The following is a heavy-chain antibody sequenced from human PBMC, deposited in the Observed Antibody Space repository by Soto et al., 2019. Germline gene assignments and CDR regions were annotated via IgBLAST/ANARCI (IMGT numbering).Heavy chain of an antibody. CDR1: GFNFSIYW. V-gene: IGHV3-74*01. J-gene: IGHJ4*02. CDR3: VRGGAYGDYSFDY. CDR2: INSDGSAT. Sequence: GGSLRLSCAASGFNFSIYWMHWVRQAPGKELVWVSRINSDGSATYYADSVKGRFTISRDNAKNTLYLQMHSLRAEDTAVYYCVRGGAYGDYSFDYWGQGTPVTVYS. D-gene: IGHD4-17*01.